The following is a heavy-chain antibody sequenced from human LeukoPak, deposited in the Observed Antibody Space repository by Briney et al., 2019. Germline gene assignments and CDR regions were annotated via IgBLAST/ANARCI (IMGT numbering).Heavy chain of an antibody. V-gene: IGHV3-48*03. J-gene: IGHJ4*02. Sequence: GGSLRLSCAASGFTFSNYDMNWLRQAPGKGLEWVSYISPSGSDIDYADSVRGRFSSSRDNAKNSLYLQMNSLRAEDTAVYYCARDERFASDNSGRVAYWGQGTLVTVSS. CDR3: ARDERFASDNSGRVAY. CDR1: GFTFSNYD. CDR2: ISPSGSDI. D-gene: IGHD6-25*01.